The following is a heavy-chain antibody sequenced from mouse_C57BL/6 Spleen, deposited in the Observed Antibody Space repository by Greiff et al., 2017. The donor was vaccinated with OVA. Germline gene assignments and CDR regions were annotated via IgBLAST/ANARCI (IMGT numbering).Heavy chain of an antibody. J-gene: IGHJ1*03. CDR3: ARRDWDDWYFDV. CDR1: GYTFTSYW. CDR2: IDPSDSYT. D-gene: IGHD4-1*01. V-gene: IGHV1-69*01. Sequence: VQLQQPGAELVMPGASVKLSCKASGYTFTSYWMHWVKQRPGQGLEWIGEIDPSDSYTNHNQKFKGKSTLTVDNSSSTAYMQLSSLTSEDSAVYYCARRDWDDWYFDVWGTGTTVTVSS.